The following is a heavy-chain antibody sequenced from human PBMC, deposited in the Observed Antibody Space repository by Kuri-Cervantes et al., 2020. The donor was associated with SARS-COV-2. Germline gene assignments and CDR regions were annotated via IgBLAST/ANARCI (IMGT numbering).Heavy chain of an antibody. J-gene: IGHJ4*02. CDR3: AKDMAAAAGTGANY. CDR2: VSWDGGST. CDR1: GFTFSSYA. V-gene: IGHV3-43D*03. Sequence: LSLTCAASGFTFSSYAMHWVRQAPGKGLEWVSLVSWDGGSTYYADSVKGRFTISRDNSKNSLYLQMNSLKTEDTALYYCAKDMAAAAGTGANYWGQGTLVTVSS. D-gene: IGHD6-13*01.